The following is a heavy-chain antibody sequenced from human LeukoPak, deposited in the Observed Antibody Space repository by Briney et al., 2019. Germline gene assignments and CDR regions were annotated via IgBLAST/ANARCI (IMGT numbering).Heavy chain of an antibody. CDR3: ARFGIMITPFDY. V-gene: IGHV4-59*01. J-gene: IGHJ4*02. Sequence: SETLSLTCTVSGGSISSYYWSRIRRPPGKGLEWIGYIYYSGSTNYNPSLKSRVTILVDTSKNQFSLKLSSVTAADTAVYYCARFGIMITPFDYWGQGTLVTVSS. CDR1: GGSISSYY. D-gene: IGHD3-16*01. CDR2: IYYSGST.